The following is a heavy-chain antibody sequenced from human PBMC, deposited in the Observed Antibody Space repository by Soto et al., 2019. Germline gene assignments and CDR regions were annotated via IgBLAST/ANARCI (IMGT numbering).Heavy chain of an antibody. J-gene: IGHJ6*02. CDR2: INPSGGST. CDR3: ARDLIAAAGPPWYYGMDV. CDR1: GYTFTSYY. Sequence: AASVKVSCKASGYTFTSYYMHWVRQAPGQGLEWMGIINPSGGSTTYPQKFQGRVTMTRDTSTSTFYMELSGLMSEDTAVYYCARDLIAAAGPPWYYGMDVWGQGTTVTVSS. V-gene: IGHV1-46*01. D-gene: IGHD6-13*01.